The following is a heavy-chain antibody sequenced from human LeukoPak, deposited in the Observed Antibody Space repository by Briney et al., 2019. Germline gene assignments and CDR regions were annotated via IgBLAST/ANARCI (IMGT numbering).Heavy chain of an antibody. CDR3: ARDGIAVAEIDY. V-gene: IGHV3-21*04. CDR1: RFTFSSYS. CDR2: ISSSSSYI. D-gene: IGHD6-19*01. Sequence: GGSLRLFCAASRFTFSSYSMNWVRQARGKGLEGVSSISSSSSYIYYADSVKGRFTISRDKAKHTLYLQMNSLRAEDTALYYCARDGIAVAEIDYWGQGTLVTVSS. J-gene: IGHJ4*02.